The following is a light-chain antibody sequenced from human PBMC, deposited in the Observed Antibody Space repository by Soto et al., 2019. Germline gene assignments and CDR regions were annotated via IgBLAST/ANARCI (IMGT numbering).Light chain of an antibody. CDR3: QQRDNWPLLT. J-gene: IGKJ4*01. CDR1: QSVSSY. CDR2: DAS. V-gene: IGKV3-11*01. Sequence: EIVLTQSPATLSLSPGERATLSCRASQSVSSYLAWYRHKPGQAPRLLIYDASNRATGIPARFSGSGSGTDFTLTITSLEPEDFAVYYCQQRDNWPLLTFGGGTKVEIK.